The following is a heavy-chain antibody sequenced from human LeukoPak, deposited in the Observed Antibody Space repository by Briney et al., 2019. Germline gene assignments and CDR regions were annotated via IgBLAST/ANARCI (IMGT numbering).Heavy chain of an antibody. D-gene: IGHD2-21*02. Sequence: GRSLRLSCAASGFTFSSYGMHWDRQAPGKGLEWVAVISYDGSNKYYADSVKGRFTIPRDNSKNTLYLQMNSLRAEDTAVYYCAKGATDGDFGDYYYYGMDVWGQGTTVTVSS. CDR2: ISYDGSNK. J-gene: IGHJ6*02. V-gene: IGHV3-30*18. CDR3: AKGATDGDFGDYYYYGMDV. CDR1: GFTFSSYG.